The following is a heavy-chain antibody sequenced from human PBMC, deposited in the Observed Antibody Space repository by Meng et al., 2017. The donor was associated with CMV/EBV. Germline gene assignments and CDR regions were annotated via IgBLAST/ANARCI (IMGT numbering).Heavy chain of an antibody. CDR2: IYYSGST. V-gene: IGHV4-61*01. D-gene: IGHD6-6*01. CDR3: ARARPWYSSSSLDY. CDR1: GGSVSSGSYY. J-gene: IGHJ4*02. Sequence: SETLSLTCTVSGGSVSSGSYYWSWIRQPPGKGLEWIGYIYYSGSTNYNPSLKSRVTISVDTSKNQFSLKLSSVTAADTAVYYCARARPWYSSSSLDYWGQGTLVTVSS.